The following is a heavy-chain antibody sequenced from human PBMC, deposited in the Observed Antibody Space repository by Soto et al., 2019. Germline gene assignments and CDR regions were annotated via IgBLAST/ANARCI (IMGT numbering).Heavy chain of an antibody. CDR2: IYPGDSDT. V-gene: IGHV5-51*01. CDR3: AXRPRAVAGEDYHYTMDV. CDR1: GYSFTNYW. J-gene: IGHJ6*02. D-gene: IGHD6-19*01. Sequence: GESLKISCKGSGYSFTNYWIGWVRQMPGKGLEWMGIIYPGDSDTRYNPSFQGQVSISVDKSISTAYLQWNSLKASDTAIYYCAXRPRAVAGEDYHYTMDVWGQGTTVTVSS.